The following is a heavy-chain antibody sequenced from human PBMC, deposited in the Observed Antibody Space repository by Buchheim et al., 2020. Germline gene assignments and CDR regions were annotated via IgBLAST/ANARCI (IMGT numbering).Heavy chain of an antibody. D-gene: IGHD5-24*01. V-gene: IGHV4-34*01. CDR2: INHSGST. CDR3: ARERNGYGYNYFDY. Sequence: QVQLQQWGAGLLKPSETLSLTCAVYGGSFSGYYWSWIRQPPGKGLEWIGEINHSGSTNYNPSLKSRVTLSVDTSKNQFSLKLSSVTAADTAVYYCARERNGYGYNYFDYWGQGTL. CDR1: GGSFSGYY. J-gene: IGHJ4*02.